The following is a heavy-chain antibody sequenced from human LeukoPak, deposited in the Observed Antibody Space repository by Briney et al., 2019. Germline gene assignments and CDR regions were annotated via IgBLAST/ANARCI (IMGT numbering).Heavy chain of an antibody. V-gene: IGHV3-33*01. Sequence: PGRSLRLSCAASGFTFSSYGMHWVRQAPGKGLEGVAVIWYDGSNKYYGDSVKGRFTISRDNSKKTLYVQMNSLRVEDTAVCYCARGDGYNDAEYLQHWGQGTLVTVS. CDR2: IWYDGSNK. CDR3: ARGDGYNDAEYLQH. J-gene: IGHJ1*01. D-gene: IGHD5-24*01. CDR1: GFTFSSYG.